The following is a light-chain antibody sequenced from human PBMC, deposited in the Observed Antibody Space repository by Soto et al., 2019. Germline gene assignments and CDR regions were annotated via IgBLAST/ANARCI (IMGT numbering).Light chain of an antibody. CDR2: RAS. Sequence: EIVMTQSPATLSVSPGERATLSCRASQSVSTNLAWYQQKPGQAPRLLIYRASTRATGIPARFIGSGSGTEFTLTISSLQSEDFAVYHCQQYNNWPPFTFGPGTKVDIK. CDR3: QQYNNWPPFT. CDR1: QSVSTN. V-gene: IGKV3-15*01. J-gene: IGKJ3*01.